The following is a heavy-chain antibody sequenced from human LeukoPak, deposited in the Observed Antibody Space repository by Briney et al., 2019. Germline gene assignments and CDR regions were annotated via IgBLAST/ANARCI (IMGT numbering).Heavy chain of an antibody. J-gene: IGHJ5*02. CDR1: GFTFSSYS. CDR3: ARDLPRAVAGTRWADWFDP. D-gene: IGHD6-19*01. CDR2: ISSSSSYI. V-gene: IGHV3-21*01. Sequence: PGGSLRLSCAASGFTFSSYSMNWVRQAPGKGLEWVSFISSSSSYIYYTDSVKGRFTISRDNAKNSLYLQMNSLRAEDTAVYYCARDLPRAVAGTRWADWFDPWGQGTLVTVSS.